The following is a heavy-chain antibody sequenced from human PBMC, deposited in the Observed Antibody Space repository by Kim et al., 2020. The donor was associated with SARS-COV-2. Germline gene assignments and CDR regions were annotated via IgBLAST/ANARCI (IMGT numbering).Heavy chain of an antibody. Sequence: SETLSLTCAVYGGSFSGYYWNWIRQPPGKGLEWIGEINHSGSTNYNPSLKSRVTISVDTSKNQFSLKLSSVTAADTAVYYCARARLRPGYFDYWGQGPL. CDR1: GGSFSGYY. J-gene: IGHJ4*02. CDR3: ARARLRPGYFDY. V-gene: IGHV4-34*01. CDR2: INHSGST. D-gene: IGHD4-17*01.